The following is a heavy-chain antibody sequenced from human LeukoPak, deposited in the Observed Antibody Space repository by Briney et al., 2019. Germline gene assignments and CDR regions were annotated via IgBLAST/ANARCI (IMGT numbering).Heavy chain of an antibody. CDR2: VYYSGST. D-gene: IGHD1-26*01. Sequence: SETLSPTCTVSGGSIRGSSDYWGWIRQSPGKGLEWVGSVYYSGSTYYNPSLKSRVSISVDTSKNQFHVRLTSVTAADTAVYYCARNESVLGTTGLNDFFDDWGQGTLVTVSS. CDR1: GGSIRGSSDY. J-gene: IGHJ4*02. CDR3: ARNESVLGTTGLNDFFDD. V-gene: IGHV4-39*01.